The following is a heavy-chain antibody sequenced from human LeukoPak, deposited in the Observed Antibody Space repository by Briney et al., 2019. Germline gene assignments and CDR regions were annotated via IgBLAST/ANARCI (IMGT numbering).Heavy chain of an antibody. Sequence: SETLSLTCTVSGGSISSSSYYWGWIRQPPGKGLEWIGYIYYSGSTNYNPSLKSRATISVDTSKNQFSLKLSSVTAADTAVYYCAREEWLGSFFDYWGQGTLVTVSS. V-gene: IGHV4-61*01. CDR2: IYYSGST. J-gene: IGHJ4*02. CDR3: AREEWLGSFFDY. CDR1: GGSISSSSYY. D-gene: IGHD6-19*01.